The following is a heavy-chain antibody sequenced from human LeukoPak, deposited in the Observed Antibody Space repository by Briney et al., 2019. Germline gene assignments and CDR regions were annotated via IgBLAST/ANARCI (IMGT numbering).Heavy chain of an antibody. CDR2: ISGSGGST. D-gene: IGHD5-18*01. J-gene: IGHJ4*02. V-gene: IGHV3-23*01. CDR3: ARDLYSYGRFDY. CDR1: GFTFSSYA. Sequence: GGSLRLSCAASGFTFSSYAMSWVRQAPGKGLEWVSAISGSGGSTYYADSVKGRFTISRDNSKNTLYLQMNSLRAEDTAVYYCARDLYSYGRFDYWGQGTLVTISS.